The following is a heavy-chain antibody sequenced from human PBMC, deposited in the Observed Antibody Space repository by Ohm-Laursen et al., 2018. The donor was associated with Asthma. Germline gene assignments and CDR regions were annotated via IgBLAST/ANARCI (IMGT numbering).Heavy chain of an antibody. CDR1: GGTFSSNA. CDR2: IIAIFGTA. J-gene: IGHJ6*02. D-gene: IGHD1-14*01. V-gene: IGHV1-69*01. CDR3: ARSPDNHKNCYFYDAMDV. Sequence: GSSVKVSCKASGGTFSSNAISWVRQAPGQWLEWMGGIIAIFGTAKYAQKFQGRVTITADESTSTAYMELSSLRSEDTAVYYCARSPDNHKNCYFYDAMDVWGQGTTVTVSS.